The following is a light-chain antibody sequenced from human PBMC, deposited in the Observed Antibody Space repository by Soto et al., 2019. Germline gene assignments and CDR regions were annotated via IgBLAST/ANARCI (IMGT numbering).Light chain of an antibody. CDR3: SSYTSSSTSYV. CDR2: EVS. V-gene: IGLV2-14*01. J-gene: IGLJ1*01. Sequence: QSALTQPASVSGSPGQSITISCTGTSSDVGGYNYVSWYQQHPGKAPKLMIYEVSHRPSGVSNRFSGSKSGNTASLTISGLQAEDEADYHCSSYTSSSTSYVFGTGNKVTVL. CDR1: SSDVGGYNY.